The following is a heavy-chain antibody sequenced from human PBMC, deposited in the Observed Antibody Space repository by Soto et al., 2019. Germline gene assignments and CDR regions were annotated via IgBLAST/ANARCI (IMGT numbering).Heavy chain of an antibody. CDR1: GGSISSYY. Sequence: SETLSLTCTVSGGSISSYYWSWIRQPPGKGLEWIGYIYYSGSTNYNPSLKSRVTISVDTSKNQFSLKLSSVTAADSAVYYCARGRIAVAAYYFDYCGQGTLVTVSS. CDR3: ARGRIAVAAYYFDY. V-gene: IGHV4-59*01. J-gene: IGHJ4*02. D-gene: IGHD6-19*01. CDR2: IYYSGST.